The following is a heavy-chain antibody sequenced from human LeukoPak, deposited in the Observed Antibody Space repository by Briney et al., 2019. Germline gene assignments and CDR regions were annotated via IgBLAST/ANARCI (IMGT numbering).Heavy chain of an antibody. D-gene: IGHD1-26*01. Sequence: GGSLRLSCAASGFTFSGYYMTWIRQAPGKGLEWVSYISGDGNTIDYADAVKGRFTISRDNAKNSLYLQMNSLRAEDTALYYCARGGAQGMDVWGQGTTVTVS. CDR1: GFTFSGYY. CDR3: ARGGAQGMDV. J-gene: IGHJ6*02. V-gene: IGHV3-11*01. CDR2: ISGDGNTI.